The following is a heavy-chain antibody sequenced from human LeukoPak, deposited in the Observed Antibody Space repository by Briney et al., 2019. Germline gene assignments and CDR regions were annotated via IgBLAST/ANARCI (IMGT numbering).Heavy chain of an antibody. CDR1: GYTFTSYA. Sequence: ASVKVFCKASGYTFTSYALHWVRQAPGQRLVWMGWISAGNGNTKYSQNFQGRVTITKDTSASTVYMELSSLRSEDTAVYYCAREVMGPTSRYFDYWGQGTLVTVSS. V-gene: IGHV1-3*01. J-gene: IGHJ4*02. CDR3: AREVMGPTSRYFDY. D-gene: IGHD1-26*01. CDR2: ISAGNGNT.